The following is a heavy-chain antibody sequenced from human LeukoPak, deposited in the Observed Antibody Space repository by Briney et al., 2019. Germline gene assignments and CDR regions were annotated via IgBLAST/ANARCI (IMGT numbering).Heavy chain of an antibody. CDR1: GFTFSNAW. V-gene: IGHV3-15*01. Sequence: GGSLRLSCAASGFTFSNAWMSWVRQAPGKGLEWVGRIKSKTDGGTTDYAAPVKGRFTISRDDSKNTLYLQMNSLKTEDTAVYYCTTDRTVTTDYFDYWGQGTLVTVSS. D-gene: IGHD4-17*01. J-gene: IGHJ4*02. CDR3: TTDRTVTTDYFDY. CDR2: IKSKTDGGTT.